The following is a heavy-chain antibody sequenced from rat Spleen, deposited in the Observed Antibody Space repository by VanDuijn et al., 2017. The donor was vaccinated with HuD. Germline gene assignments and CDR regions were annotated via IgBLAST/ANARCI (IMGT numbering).Heavy chain of an antibody. J-gene: IGHJ2*01. CDR1: GFTFSDYA. D-gene: IGHD1-6*01. Sequence: EVQLVESGGGLVQPGRSLKLSCAASGFTFSDYAMAWVRPAPTKGLEWVPTISYDGSSTYYRDSVKGRFTISRDNAKSTLYLQMDSMRSEDTATYYCTTWDYYNNRFDYWGQGVMVTVSS. CDR3: TTWDYYNNRFDY. V-gene: IGHV5-20*01. CDR2: ISYDGSST.